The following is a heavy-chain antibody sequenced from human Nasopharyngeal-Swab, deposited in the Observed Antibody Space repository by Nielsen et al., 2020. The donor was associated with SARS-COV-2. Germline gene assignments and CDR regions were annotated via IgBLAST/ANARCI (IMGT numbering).Heavy chain of an antibody. CDR3: AKDPTWGGSSLDY. Sequence: GESLKISCAASGLTFSSYGMHWVRQAPGKGLEWVAVISYDGSNKYYADSVKGRFTISRDNSKNTLYLQMNSLRAEDTAVYYCAKDPTWGGSSLDYWGQGTLVTVSS. D-gene: IGHD3-10*01. V-gene: IGHV3-30*18. CDR2: ISYDGSNK. J-gene: IGHJ4*02. CDR1: GLTFSSYG.